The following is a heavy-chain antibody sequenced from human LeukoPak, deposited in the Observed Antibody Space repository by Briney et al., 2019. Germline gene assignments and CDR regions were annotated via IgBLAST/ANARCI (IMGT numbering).Heavy chain of an antibody. J-gene: IGHJ4*02. CDR2: IYHSGST. CDR3: ARHLRAAGSYYFDY. CDR1: GGSISSGGYY. D-gene: IGHD6-13*01. V-gene: IGHV4-30-2*01. Sequence: PSQTLSLTCTVSGGSISSGGYYWSWIRQPPGKGLEWIGYIYHSGSTYYNPSLKSRVTISVDRSKNQFSLKLSSVTAADTAVYYCARHLRAAGSYYFDYWGQGTLVTVSS.